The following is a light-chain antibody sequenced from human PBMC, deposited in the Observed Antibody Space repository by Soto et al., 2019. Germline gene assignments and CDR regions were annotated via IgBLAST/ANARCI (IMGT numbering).Light chain of an antibody. V-gene: IGKV3-20*01. CDR2: DAS. CDR1: QSINSRS. CDR3: QQYVASKYT. J-gene: IGKJ2*01. Sequence: DIVLTQSPGTLSLSPGERATLSCGASQSINSRSLAWYQQKPGQAPRLLIYDASSRATGIPDRFSASGSGTDFTLTISSLEPEDFAVYYCQQYVASKYTCGQGTKVDI.